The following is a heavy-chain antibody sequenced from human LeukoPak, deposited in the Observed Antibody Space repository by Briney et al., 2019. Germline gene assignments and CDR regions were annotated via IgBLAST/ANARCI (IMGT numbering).Heavy chain of an antibody. D-gene: IGHD2-21*02. CDR1: GFTFRNHD. J-gene: IGHJ4*02. Sequence: GGSLRLSCAASGFTFRNHDMSWVRQAPGKGLEWVSGISRGADKTYYADSVKGRLTISRDNSKNTLSLQMNSLRVEDTAIYYCARGGDWSWYDYWGQGTLVPVSS. CDR2: ISRGADKT. V-gene: IGHV3-23*01. CDR3: ARGGDWSWYDY.